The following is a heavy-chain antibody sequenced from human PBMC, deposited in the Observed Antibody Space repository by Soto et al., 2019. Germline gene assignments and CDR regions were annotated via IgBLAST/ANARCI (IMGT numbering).Heavy chain of an antibody. V-gene: IGHV3-15*01. CDR3: TTGVTSRGMDV. J-gene: IGHJ6*02. Sequence: GGSLRLSCAASGFTFSSYGMHWVRQAPGKGLEWVAVIWYDGGTTDYAAPVKGRFTISRDDSKNTLYLQMNSLKTEDTAVYYCTTGVTSRGMDVWGQGTTVTVSS. D-gene: IGHD2-21*02. CDR1: GFTFSSYG. CDR2: IWYDGGTT.